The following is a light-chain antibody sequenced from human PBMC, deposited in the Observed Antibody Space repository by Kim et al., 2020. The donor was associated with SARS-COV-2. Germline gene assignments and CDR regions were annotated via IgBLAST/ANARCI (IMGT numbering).Light chain of an antibody. CDR2: GRN. Sequence: ALGQTVRITCQGDSLRTYYASWYQQKPGQAPILVFYGRNNRPSGIPDRFSGSCSGNTASLTVTGAQAVDEADYYCNSRDNSGDHVVFGGGTQLTVL. CDR1: SLRTYY. CDR3: NSRDNSGDHVV. J-gene: IGLJ3*02. V-gene: IGLV3-19*01.